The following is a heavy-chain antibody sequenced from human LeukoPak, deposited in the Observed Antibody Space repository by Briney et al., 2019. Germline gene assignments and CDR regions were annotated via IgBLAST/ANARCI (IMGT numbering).Heavy chain of an antibody. D-gene: IGHD3-10*01. J-gene: IGHJ3*02. CDR2: IGTAGDT. V-gene: IGHV3-13*01. CDR1: GFTFSSYD. Sequence: GGSLRLSCAASGFTFSSYDMHWVRQATGKGLEWVSAIGTAGDTYYPGSVKGRFTISRENAKNSLYLQMNSLRAGDTAVYYCARVTKLGSREAAFDIWGQGTMVTVSS. CDR3: ARVTKLGSREAAFDI.